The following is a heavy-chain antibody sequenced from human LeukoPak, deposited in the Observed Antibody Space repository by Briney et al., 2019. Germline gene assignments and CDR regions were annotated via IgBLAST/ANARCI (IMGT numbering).Heavy chain of an antibody. J-gene: IGHJ3*02. D-gene: IGHD1-26*01. CDR1: RFTFSSYA. V-gene: IGHV3-30*04. CDR2: ISYDGSNK. Sequence: PGGSLRLSCAASRFTFSSYAMHWVRQAPGKGLEWVAVISYDGSNKYYADSVKGRFTVSRDNAKNTLYLQMNSLRAEDTAVYYCARVIGWDEPFDIWGQGTMVTVSS. CDR3: ARVIGWDEPFDI.